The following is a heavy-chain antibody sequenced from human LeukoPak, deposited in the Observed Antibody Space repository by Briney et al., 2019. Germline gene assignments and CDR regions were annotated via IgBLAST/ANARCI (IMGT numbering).Heavy chain of an antibody. CDR3: ARETGAVAGIDY. V-gene: IGHV3-7*01. CDR2: IKQDGSEK. D-gene: IGHD6-19*01. CDR1: GFTFSNYW. Sequence: PGGSLRLSCAASGFTFSNYWMSWVRQAPGKGLEWVANIKQDGSEKDYVDSVKGRFTISRDNAKNSLYLQMNSLRVEDTAVYYCARETGAVAGIDYWGQGTLVTVSS. J-gene: IGHJ4*02.